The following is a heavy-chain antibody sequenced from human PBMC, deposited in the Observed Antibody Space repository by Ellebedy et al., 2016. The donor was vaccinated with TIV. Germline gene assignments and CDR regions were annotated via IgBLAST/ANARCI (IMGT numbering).Heavy chain of an antibody. V-gene: IGHV1-8*01. CDR2: MNPNSGNT. CDR1: GYTFTSYD. J-gene: IGHJ4*02. CDR3: ARAHREIKVGTIDY. D-gene: IGHD1-26*01. Sequence: ASVKVSCXASGYTFTSYDINWLRQATGQGLEWMGWMNPNSGNTGFAQKFRGRVTVTRNTSISTAYMELSSLKSEDTAVYYCARAHREIKVGTIDYWGQGTLVTVSS.